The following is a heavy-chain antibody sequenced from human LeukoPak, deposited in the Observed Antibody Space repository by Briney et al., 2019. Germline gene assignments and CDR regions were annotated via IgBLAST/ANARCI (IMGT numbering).Heavy chain of an antibody. J-gene: IGHJ4*02. D-gene: IGHD6-19*01. CDR2: IYHSGTT. CDR3: AIRRAGSPWYENY. Sequence: PSGTLSLTCAVSGDSISSSYWWTWVRQSPGKGLEWIGEIYHSGTTIYNPSLKSRVTISVDKSKNQFSLKVNSVTAVDTAVYYCAIRRAGSPWYENYWGQGTLVTVSS. CDR1: GDSISSSYW. V-gene: IGHV4-4*02.